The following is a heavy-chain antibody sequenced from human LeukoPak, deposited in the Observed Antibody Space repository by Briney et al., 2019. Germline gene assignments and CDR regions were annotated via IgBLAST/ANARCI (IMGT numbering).Heavy chain of an antibody. V-gene: IGHV3-7*01. D-gene: IGHD5-12*01. Sequence: PGGPLRLSCGASGFTLSSYWMSGVRQAPGKGLEGVANIKQEGSEKNYVDSVKGRFTISRDNAKNSLELQMNNLRDEDTAVYYCARAGGYASSWAYWGQGTLVTVSS. CDR1: GFTLSSYW. CDR3: ARAGGYASSWAY. CDR2: IKQEGSEK. J-gene: IGHJ4*02.